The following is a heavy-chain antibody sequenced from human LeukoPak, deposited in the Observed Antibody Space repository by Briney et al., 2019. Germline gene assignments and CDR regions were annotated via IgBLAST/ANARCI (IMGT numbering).Heavy chain of an antibody. CDR2: IYYSGST. CDR1: GGSISSYY. CDR3: ARGHYYGSGSYFGY. J-gene: IGHJ4*02. Sequence: PSETLSLTCTVSGGSISSYYWSWIRQPPGKGLEWIGYIYYSGSTNYNPSLKSRVTISVDTSKNQFSLKLSSVTAADTAVYYCARGHYYGSGSYFGYWGQGILVTVSS. D-gene: IGHD3-10*01. V-gene: IGHV4-59*12.